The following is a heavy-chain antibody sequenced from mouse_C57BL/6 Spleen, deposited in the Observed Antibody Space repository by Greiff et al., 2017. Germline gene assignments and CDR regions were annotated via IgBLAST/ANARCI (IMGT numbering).Heavy chain of an antibody. D-gene: IGHD1-1*01. J-gene: IGHJ4*01. V-gene: IGHV1-81*01. Sequence: VQLQQSGAELARPGASVKLSCKASGYTFTSYGISWVKQRTGQGLEWIGEIYPRSGNTYYNEKFKGKATLTADKSAITAYMELRSLTSEDSAVYFCARDYGSSSHYYAMDYWGQGTSVTVSS. CDR3: ARDYGSSSHYYAMDY. CDR2: IYPRSGNT. CDR1: GYTFTSYG.